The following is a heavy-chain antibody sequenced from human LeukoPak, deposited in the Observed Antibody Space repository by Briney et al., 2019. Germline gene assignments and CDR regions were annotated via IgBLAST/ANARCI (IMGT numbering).Heavy chain of an antibody. CDR1: GGSISSYY. V-gene: IGHV4-59*01. CDR3: ARGPNIVVVTASYWYFDL. D-gene: IGHD2-21*02. J-gene: IGHJ2*01. CDR2: IYYSGST. Sequence: PSETLSLTCTVSGGSISSYYWSWIRQPPGKGLEWIGYIYYSGSTNYNPSLKSRVTISVDTSKNQFSLKLSSVTAADTAVYYCARGPNIVVVTASYWYFDLWGRGTLVTVSS.